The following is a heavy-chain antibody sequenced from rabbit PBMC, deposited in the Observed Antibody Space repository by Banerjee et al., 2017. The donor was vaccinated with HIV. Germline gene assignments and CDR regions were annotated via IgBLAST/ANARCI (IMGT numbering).Heavy chain of an antibody. D-gene: IGHD2-1*01. J-gene: IGHJ4*01. V-gene: IGHV1S40*01. CDR3: ARDQHGDTMFNL. Sequence: QSLEESGGDLVKPGASLTLTCTASGFSFSSSYWPCWVRQAPGKGLEWIACIYIGGDSGSYYASWAKGRFTISKTSSTTVTLQMTSLTAADTATYFCARDQHGDTMFNLWGPGTLVTVS. CDR2: IYIGGDSGS. CDR1: GFSFSSSYW.